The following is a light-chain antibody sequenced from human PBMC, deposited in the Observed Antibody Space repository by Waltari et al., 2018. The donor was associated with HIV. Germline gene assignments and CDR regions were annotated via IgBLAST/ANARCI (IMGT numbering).Light chain of an antibody. V-gene: IGLV1-47*01. Sequence: QSVLTQPPSASGTPGQRVTISCSGASSDIGSNYVYWYQQLPGTAPKLLIYRNKQRPEGVPDRCSGSKSGTSASLAISGLRSEDEADYFCAAWDVSLRGAYVFGTGTKVAVL. CDR1: SSDIGSNY. J-gene: IGLJ1*01. CDR2: RNK. CDR3: AAWDVSLRGAYV.